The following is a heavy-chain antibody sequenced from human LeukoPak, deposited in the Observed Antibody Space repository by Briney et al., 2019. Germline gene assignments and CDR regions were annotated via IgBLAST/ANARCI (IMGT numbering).Heavy chain of an antibody. V-gene: IGHV4-34*01. CDR2: INHSGST. CDR1: GGSFSGYY. J-gene: IGHJ5*02. D-gene: IGHD3-3*01. Sequence: SETLSLTCAVYGGSFSGYYWSWIRPPPGKGLEWIGEINHSGSTNYNPSLKSRVTISVDTSKNQFSLKLSSVTAADTAVYYCARGLFYDFWSGYPSNWFDPWGQGTLVTVSS. CDR3: ARGLFYDFWSGYPSNWFDP.